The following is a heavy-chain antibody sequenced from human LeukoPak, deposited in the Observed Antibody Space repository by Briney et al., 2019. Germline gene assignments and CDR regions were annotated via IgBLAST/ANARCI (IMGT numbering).Heavy chain of an antibody. CDR2: IYYSGST. J-gene: IGHJ3*02. Sequence: SETLSLTCTVSGGSISSYYWSWIRQPPGKGLEWIGYIYYSGSTNYNPSLKSRVTISVDTSKNQFSLKLSSVTAADTAVYYCARDPGMGWAHTHDAFDIWGQGTMVTVSS. D-gene: IGHD1-26*01. CDR3: ARDPGMGWAHTHDAFDI. CDR1: GGSISSYY. V-gene: IGHV4-59*01.